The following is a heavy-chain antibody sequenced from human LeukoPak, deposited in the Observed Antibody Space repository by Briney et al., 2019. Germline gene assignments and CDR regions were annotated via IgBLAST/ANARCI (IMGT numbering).Heavy chain of an antibody. CDR3: ARLSEMFRGPQVIYYFDF. CDR2: IKQDRTEK. CDR1: GFSFSTYW. Sequence: GGSLRLSCGASGFSFSTYWMSWVRQAPGKGLEWVANIKQDRTEKYYVDSVKGRFTISRDYARKSLYLQLNSLRAEDTAVYYCARLSEMFRGPQVIYYFDFWGQGTLVTVSS. J-gene: IGHJ4*02. V-gene: IGHV3-7*01. D-gene: IGHD3-10*01.